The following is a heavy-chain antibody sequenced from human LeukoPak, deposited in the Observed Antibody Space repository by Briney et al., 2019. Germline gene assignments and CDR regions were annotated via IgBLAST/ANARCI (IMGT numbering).Heavy chain of an antibody. D-gene: IGHD3-9*01. CDR2: ISAYNGNT. J-gene: IGHJ5*02. V-gene: IGHV1-18*01. Sequence: ASVKVSCKASGYAFTSYGISWVRQAPGQGLEWMGWISAYNGNTNYAQKLQGRVTMTKDTSTSTAYMELRSLRSDDTAVYYCARGGDLDYDILTGYYNVMYNWFDPWGQGTLVTVSS. CDR3: ARGGDLDYDILTGYYNVMYNWFDP. CDR1: GYAFTSYG.